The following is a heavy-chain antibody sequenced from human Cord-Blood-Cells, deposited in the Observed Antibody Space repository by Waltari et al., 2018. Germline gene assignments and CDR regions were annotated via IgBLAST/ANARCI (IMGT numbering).Heavy chain of an antibody. D-gene: IGHD2-15*01. CDR1: GYTFTGYY. Sequence: QVQLVQSGAEVKKPGASVKVSCKASGYTFTGYYMHWVRQAPGQGLEWMGWINPNSGGTNYAQKVQGRVTMTRDTSIRTAYMELSRLRSDDTAVYYCARDHGGGLDYWGQGTLVTVSS. V-gene: IGHV1-2*02. CDR3: ARDHGGGLDY. J-gene: IGHJ4*02. CDR2: INPNSGGT.